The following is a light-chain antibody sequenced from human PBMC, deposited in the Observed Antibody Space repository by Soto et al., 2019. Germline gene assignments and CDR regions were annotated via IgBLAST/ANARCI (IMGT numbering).Light chain of an antibody. V-gene: IGLV1-51*01. CDR3: GSWDSSLSAYV. CDR1: SSDVGGYEY. Sequence: QSALTQPPSASGSPGQSVTISCTGISSDVGGYEYVSWYQLHPGKAPKLIIYDDNKRPSGIPDRFSGSKSGTSATLGITGFQTGDEADYYCGSWDSSLSAYVFGTGTKLTVL. CDR2: DDN. J-gene: IGLJ1*01.